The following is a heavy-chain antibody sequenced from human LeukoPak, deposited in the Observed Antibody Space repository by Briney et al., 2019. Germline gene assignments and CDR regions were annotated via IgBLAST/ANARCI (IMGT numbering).Heavy chain of an antibody. Sequence: GGSLRLSCAASGFSFSSYGMHWVRQAPGKGEEWVALIWYDGSNKYYTDSVKGRLTISRDNSKNTLYLQMNSLRAEDTAIYYCAREGPRGNSQFDYWGQGTLVTVSS. CDR2: IWYDGSNK. CDR1: GFSFSSYG. J-gene: IGHJ4*02. CDR3: AREGPRGNSQFDY. D-gene: IGHD2/OR15-2a*01. V-gene: IGHV3-33*01.